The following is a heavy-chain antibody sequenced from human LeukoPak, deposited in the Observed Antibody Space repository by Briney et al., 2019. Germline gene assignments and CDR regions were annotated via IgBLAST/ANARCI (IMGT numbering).Heavy chain of an antibody. CDR2: IYSGGST. Sequence: GGSLRLSCAASGFTVSSYYMSWVRQAPGKGLEWVSVIYSGGSTYYADSVKGRFTISRDNSKNTLYLQMNSLRAEDTAVYYCARDGIVGATSDAFDIWGQGTMVTVSS. V-gene: IGHV3-53*01. D-gene: IGHD1-26*01. CDR1: GFTVSSYY. J-gene: IGHJ3*02. CDR3: ARDGIVGATSDAFDI.